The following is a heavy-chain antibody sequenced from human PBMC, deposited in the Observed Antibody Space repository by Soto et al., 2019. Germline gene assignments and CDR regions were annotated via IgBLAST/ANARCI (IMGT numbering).Heavy chain of an antibody. CDR3: TRDIGGKGAY. CDR2: IDEYGSTI. CDR1: GFTFSSYW. J-gene: IGHJ4*02. Sequence: PSETLRLSCAASGFTFSSYWMHWVRQVPGKGLLWVSRIDEYGSTINYADSVKGRFTISRDNARNTLYLEMNSLRAEDTALYYCTRDIGGKGAYWGPGTLVTVS. V-gene: IGHV3-74*01. D-gene: IGHD3-10*01.